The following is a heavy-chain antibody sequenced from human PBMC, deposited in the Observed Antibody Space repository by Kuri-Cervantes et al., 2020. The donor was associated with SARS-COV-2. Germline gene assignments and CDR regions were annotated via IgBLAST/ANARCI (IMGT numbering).Heavy chain of an antibody. D-gene: IGHD6-19*01. CDR2: LYTSGST. CDR3: ARGIAVAGAKYFDY. Sequence: SETLSLTCTVSGGSISSGSYYWTWIRQPAGKGLEWIGRLYTSGSTNYNPSLKSRVTISADTSKNQFSLDLSSVTAADTAAYYCARGIAVAGAKYFDYWGQGTLVTVSS. J-gene: IGHJ4*02. V-gene: IGHV4-61*02. CDR1: GGSISSGSYY.